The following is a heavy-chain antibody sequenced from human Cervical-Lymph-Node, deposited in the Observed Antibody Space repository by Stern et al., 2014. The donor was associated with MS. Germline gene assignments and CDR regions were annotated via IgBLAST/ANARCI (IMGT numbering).Heavy chain of an antibody. CDR2: INSYGSST. J-gene: IGHJ6*02. Sequence: VHLVESGGGLVQPGGSLRLSCAASGFIFSGFWMHWVRQAPGKGLVWVSHINSYGSSTTYVDTVKGRFTISRDNAKNTLYLQMNSLRAEDTAVYYCARGHYYGMDVWGQGTTVTVSS. CDR1: GFIFSGFW. CDR3: ARGHYYGMDV. V-gene: IGHV3-74*02.